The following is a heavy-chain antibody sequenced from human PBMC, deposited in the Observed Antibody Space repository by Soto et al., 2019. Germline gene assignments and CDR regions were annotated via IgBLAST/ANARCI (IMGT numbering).Heavy chain of an antibody. J-gene: IGHJ6*02. CDR1: GFTFSSYD. CDR3: ARGGGSGYSRNLYYYYGMDV. CDR2: IGTAGDP. V-gene: IGHV3-13*05. D-gene: IGHD6-13*01. Sequence: PGGSLRLSCAASGFTFSSYDMHWVRQATGKGLEWVSAIGTAGDPYYPGSVKGRFTISRENAKNSLYLQMNSLRAGHTAAYYCARGGGSGYSRNLYYYYGMDVWGQGTTVTVSS.